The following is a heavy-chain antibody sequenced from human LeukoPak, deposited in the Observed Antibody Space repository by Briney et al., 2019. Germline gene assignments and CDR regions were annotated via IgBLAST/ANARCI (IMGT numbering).Heavy chain of an antibody. D-gene: IGHD1-1*01. V-gene: IGHV1-18*01. CDR1: GYTFTSYG. Sequence: VASVKVSCKASGYTFTSYGISWVRQAPGQGLEWMGWISAYNGNTNYAQKLQGRVTMTTDTSTSTAYMELRSLRSEDTAVYYCARAAGNRLERPFGYWGQGTLVTVSS. CDR2: ISAYNGNT. J-gene: IGHJ4*02. CDR3: ARAAGNRLERPFGY.